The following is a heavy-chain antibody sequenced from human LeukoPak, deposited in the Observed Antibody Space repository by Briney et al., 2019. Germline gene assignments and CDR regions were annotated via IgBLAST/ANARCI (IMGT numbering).Heavy chain of an antibody. Sequence: TETLSLTCTVSSYSISSGYYWGWIRQSPGKGLEWIASINHSGITYYNPSLKSRVTISVDTSKNQFSLKLTSVTAADTAVYYCGRDRPTGYYDYWGQGILVTVSS. J-gene: IGHJ4*02. D-gene: IGHD3-9*01. CDR1: SYSISSGYY. CDR3: GRDRPTGYYDY. CDR2: INHSGIT. V-gene: IGHV4-38-2*02.